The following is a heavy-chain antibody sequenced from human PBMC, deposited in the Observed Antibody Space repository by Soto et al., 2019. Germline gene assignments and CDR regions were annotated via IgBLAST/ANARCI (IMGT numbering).Heavy chain of an antibody. CDR2: IYHSGST. V-gene: IGHV4-4*02. J-gene: IGHJ4*02. Sequence: NPSETLSLTCAVSGGSISSSNWWSWVRQPPGKGLEWIGEIYHSGSTNYNPSLKSRVTISVDKSKNQFSLKLSSVTAADTAVYYCATKRAVAQGGRHQPYFDYWGQGTLLTVSS. CDR3: ATKRAVAQGGRHQPYFDY. CDR1: GGSISSSNW. D-gene: IGHD6-19*01.